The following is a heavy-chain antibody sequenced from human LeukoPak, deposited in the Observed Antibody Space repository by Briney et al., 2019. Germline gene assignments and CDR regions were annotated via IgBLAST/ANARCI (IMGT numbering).Heavy chain of an antibody. V-gene: IGHV4-59*08. J-gene: IGHJ3*02. Sequence: PSETLSLTCAVSGGSINSYYWSWIRQPPGKGLGWIGYIYYSGNTNYNPSFKSRVTMSVDTSKNQFSLKLSSVTAADTAVYYCGRQPCGTAAFDIWGQGTMVTVSS. CDR1: GGSINSYY. CDR3: GRQPCGTAAFDI. CDR2: IYYSGNT. D-gene: IGHD1-14*01.